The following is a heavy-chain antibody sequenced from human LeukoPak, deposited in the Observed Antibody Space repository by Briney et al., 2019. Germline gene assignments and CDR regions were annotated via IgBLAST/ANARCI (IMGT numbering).Heavy chain of an antibody. Sequence: PGRSLRLSCAASGFTFSSYAMHWVRQAPGKGLEWVAVISYDGSNKYYADSVKGRFTISRDNSKNTLYLQMNSLRAEDTAVYYCAKAKAPPGNSDFDYWGQGTLVTVSS. CDR3: AKAKAPPGNSDFDY. V-gene: IGHV3-30-3*01. CDR1: GFTFSSYA. D-gene: IGHD2-21*01. J-gene: IGHJ4*02. CDR2: ISYDGSNK.